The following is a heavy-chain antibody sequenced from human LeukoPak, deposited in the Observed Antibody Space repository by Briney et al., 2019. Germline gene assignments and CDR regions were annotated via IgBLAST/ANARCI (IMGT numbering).Heavy chain of an antibody. J-gene: IGHJ4*02. Sequence: SETLSLTCTASGASVGSAGYHWSWIRQPPGGGLEWIGYIYYISNTNYNPSLKSRVTMSVDPSKNQFSLKLNSVTAADTAVYYCARTQSQSGSYRYYFGYWGQGTLVTVSS. CDR1: GASVGSAGYH. D-gene: IGHD1-26*01. CDR2: IYYISNT. CDR3: ARTQSQSGSYRYYFGY. V-gene: IGHV4-61*08.